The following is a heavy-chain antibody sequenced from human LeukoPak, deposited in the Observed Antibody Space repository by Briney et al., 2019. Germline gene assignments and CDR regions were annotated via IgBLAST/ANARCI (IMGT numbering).Heavy chain of an antibody. J-gene: IGHJ4*02. CDR1: GFTFSSYA. V-gene: IGHV3-23*01. Sequence: GGSLRLSCAASGFTFSSYAMSWVRQAPGKGLEWVSAISGSGGSTYYADSVKGRFTISGDNSKNTLYLQMNSLRAEDTAVYYCAKDRGLTTVTTPFDYWGQGTLVTVSS. D-gene: IGHD4-17*01. CDR3: AKDRGLTTVTTPFDY. CDR2: ISGSGGST.